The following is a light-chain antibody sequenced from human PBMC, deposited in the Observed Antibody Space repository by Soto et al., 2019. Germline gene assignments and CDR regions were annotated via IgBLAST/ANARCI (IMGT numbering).Light chain of an antibody. V-gene: IGKV3-15*01. J-gene: IGKJ2*01. Sequence: ETIMTQSPATLSVSPGERVTLSCRASQSVSSNLAWYQQKPGQAPRLLIYGASTRATDIPARFSGSGSGTEFTLTISSLRSEDFAVYYCQQYNNWPPYTFGQGTKLEI. CDR2: GAS. CDR3: QQYNNWPPYT. CDR1: QSVSSN.